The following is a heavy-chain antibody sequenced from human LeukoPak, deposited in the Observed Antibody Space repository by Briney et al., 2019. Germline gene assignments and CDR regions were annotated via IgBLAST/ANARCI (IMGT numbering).Heavy chain of an antibody. D-gene: IGHD3-22*01. CDR3: ARRDYYDSSGYYGS. J-gene: IGHJ4*02. Sequence: SETLSLTCTVSGASISSGGYYWSWIRQHPGKGLEWIGYIYYSGSTYYNPSLKSRVTISVETSKNQFSLKLSSVTAADTAVYYCARRDYYDSSGYYGSWGRGTLVTVSS. CDR2: IYYSGST. V-gene: IGHV4-31*03. CDR1: GASISSGGYY.